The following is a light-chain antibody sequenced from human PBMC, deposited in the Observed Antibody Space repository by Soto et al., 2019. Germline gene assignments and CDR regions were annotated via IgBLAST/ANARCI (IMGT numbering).Light chain of an antibody. CDR1: SSDVGGYNY. CDR3: SSYTSNKVL. CDR2: EVT. Sequence: QSALTQPPSASGSPGQSVTISCTGTSSDVGGYNYVSWYQQHPGKAPKLMIYEVTKRPSGVPDRFSGSKSGNTASLTVSGLQAEDEAQYYCSSYTSNKVLFGGGTKVTV. J-gene: IGLJ2*01. V-gene: IGLV2-8*01.